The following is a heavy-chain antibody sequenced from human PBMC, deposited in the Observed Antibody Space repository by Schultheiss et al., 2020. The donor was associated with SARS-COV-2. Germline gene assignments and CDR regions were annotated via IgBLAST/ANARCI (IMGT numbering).Heavy chain of an antibody. CDR2: IYSGGST. J-gene: IGHJ4*02. CDR1: GFTFSSYE. V-gene: IGHV3-53*01. Sequence: GGSLRLSCAASGFTFSSYEMNWVRQAPGKGLEWVSVIYSGGSTYYADSVKGRFTISRDNSKNTLYLQMNSLRAEDTAVYYCTTDPHGGSYYAYYFDYWGQGTLVTVSS. CDR3: TTDPHGGSYYAYYFDY. D-gene: IGHD1-26*01.